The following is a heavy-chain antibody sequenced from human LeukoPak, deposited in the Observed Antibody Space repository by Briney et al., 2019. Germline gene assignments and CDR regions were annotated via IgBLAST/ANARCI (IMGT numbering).Heavy chain of an antibody. D-gene: IGHD3-22*01. V-gene: IGHV1-2*02. CDR1: GYTFTGYY. CDR2: INPNSGGT. CDR3: ARDVLSDTYYYDSSGYYHRPLFDY. J-gene: IGHJ4*02. Sequence: ASVKVSFKASGYTFTGYYMHWVRQAPGQGLEWIGWINPNSGGTNYAQKFQGRGTITRDTSISTAYMELSRLRSDDTAVYYCARDVLSDTYYYDSSGYYHRPLFDYWGQGTLVTVSS.